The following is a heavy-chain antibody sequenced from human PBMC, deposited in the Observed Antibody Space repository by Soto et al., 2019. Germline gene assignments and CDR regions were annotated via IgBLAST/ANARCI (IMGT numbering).Heavy chain of an antibody. D-gene: IGHD3-10*01. Sequence: GGSLRLSCAASGFTFSSYAMSWVRQAPGKGLEWVSAISGSGGSTYYADSVKGRFTISRDNSKNTLYLQMNSLRAEDTAVYYCAKNVVGGYYYGSGSPPYYYYYMDVWGKGTTVTVSS. CDR2: ISGSGGST. J-gene: IGHJ6*03. CDR1: GFTFSSYA. CDR3: AKNVVGGYYYGSGSPPYYYYYMDV. V-gene: IGHV3-23*01.